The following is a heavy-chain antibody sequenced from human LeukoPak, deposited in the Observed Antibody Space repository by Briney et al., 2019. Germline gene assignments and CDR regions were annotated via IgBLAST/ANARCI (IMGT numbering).Heavy chain of an antibody. J-gene: IGHJ3*02. CDR1: GGSISSYY. Sequence: SETLSLTCTVSGGSISSYYWSWIRQPPGKGLEWIGYIYYSGSTNYNPSLKSRVTISVDTSKNQFSLKLSSVTAADTAVHYCARGLAYYYDSSGYGAFDIWGQGTMVTVSS. V-gene: IGHV4-59*01. CDR3: ARGLAYYYDSSGYGAFDI. D-gene: IGHD3-22*01. CDR2: IYYSGST.